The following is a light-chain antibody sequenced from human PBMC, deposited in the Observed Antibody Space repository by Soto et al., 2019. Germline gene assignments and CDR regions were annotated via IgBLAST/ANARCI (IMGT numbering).Light chain of an antibody. CDR2: SAS. CDR3: HQRKSWPRT. CDR1: ERVSTN. Sequence: DIVMTQSPLTLSVSPGESATLSCRASERVSTNLAWYQQTPGQAPRLLIYSASRRPTDIPVRFSGSGSGAEFTLTISSLQSEDFAVYYCHQRKSWPRTFGQGTKVDIK. J-gene: IGKJ1*01. V-gene: IGKV3-15*01.